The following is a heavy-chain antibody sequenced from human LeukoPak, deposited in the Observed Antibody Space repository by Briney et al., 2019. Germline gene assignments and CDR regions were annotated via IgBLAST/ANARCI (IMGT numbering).Heavy chain of an antibody. CDR3: ARVDCSGGSCLNTFDY. D-gene: IGHD2-15*01. Sequence: PSETLSLTCTVSGGSISSGDYYWSWIRQPPGKGLEWLGYIYYSGSTYYNPSLKIRVTISVDTSKNQFSLKLSSVTAADTAVYYCARVDCSGGSCLNTFDYWGQGTLVTVSS. CDR1: GGSISSGDYY. CDR2: IYYSGST. J-gene: IGHJ4*02. V-gene: IGHV4-30-4*01.